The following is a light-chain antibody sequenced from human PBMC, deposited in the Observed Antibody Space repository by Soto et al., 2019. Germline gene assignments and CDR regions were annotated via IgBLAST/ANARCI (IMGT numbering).Light chain of an antibody. J-gene: IGKJ1*01. Sequence: EIVLTQSPGTLSLSPGERATLSYRASQNISSNYLAWYQQKPGQAPRLLIYGASTRITGIPDRFSGSGSGTDFTLTISRLEPEDFAVYYCQHYVNSPRTFGQGTKVEIK. CDR3: QHYVNSPRT. V-gene: IGKV3-20*01. CDR1: QNISSNY. CDR2: GAS.